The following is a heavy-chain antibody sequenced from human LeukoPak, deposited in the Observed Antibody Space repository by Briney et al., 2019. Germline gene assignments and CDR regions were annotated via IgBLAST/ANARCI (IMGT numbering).Heavy chain of an antibody. J-gene: IGHJ1*01. D-gene: IGHD3-10*01. CDR3: ARHTVYGSGSYLQYFQH. CDR2: IYYSGST. CDR1: GGSISSYY. V-gene: IGHV4-59*08. Sequence: SETLSHTCTVSGGSISSYYWSWIRQPPGKGLEWIGYIYYSGSTNYNPSLKSRVTISVDTSKNQFSLKLSSVTAADTAVYYCARHTVYGSGSYLQYFQHWGQGTLVTVSS.